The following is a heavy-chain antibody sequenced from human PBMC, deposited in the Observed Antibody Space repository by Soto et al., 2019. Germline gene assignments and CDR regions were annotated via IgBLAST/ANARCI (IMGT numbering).Heavy chain of an antibody. D-gene: IGHD3-22*01. CDR1: GGSISSSNW. J-gene: IGHJ4*02. Sequence: PETLSLTCAVSGGSISSSNWWSWVRQPPGKGLEWIGEIYHSGSTNYNPSLKSRVTISVDKSKNQFSLKLSSVTAADTAVYYCARTIFTDYDSSGYYPSLDYWGQGTLVTVSS. V-gene: IGHV4-4*03. CDR3: ARTIFTDYDSSGYYPSLDY. CDR2: IYHSGST.